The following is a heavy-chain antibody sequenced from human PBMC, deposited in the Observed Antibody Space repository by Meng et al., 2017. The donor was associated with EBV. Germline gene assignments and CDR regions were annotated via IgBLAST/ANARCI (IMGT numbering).Heavy chain of an antibody. CDR1: GFSLSTRGVG. Sequence: QITVKESGPTLVKPTQTLTLTCTFSGFSLSTRGVGVGWVRQPPGKALEWLAIIYWDDDKRYSPSLKSRLTITKDTSKNQVVLTMTNMDPVDAATYYCAHIIAARPFDYWGQGTLVTVSS. J-gene: IGHJ4*02. CDR3: AHIIAARPFDY. CDR2: IYWDDDK. V-gene: IGHV2-5*02. D-gene: IGHD6-6*01.